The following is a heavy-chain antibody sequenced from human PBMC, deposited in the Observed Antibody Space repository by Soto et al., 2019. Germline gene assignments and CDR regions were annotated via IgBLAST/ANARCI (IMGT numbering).Heavy chain of an antibody. V-gene: IGHV1-69*02. CDR1: SSYT. Sequence: SSYTISWVRQAPGQGLEWMGRIIPILGIANYAQKFQGRVTITADKSTSTAYMELSSLRSEDTAVYYCARVSQWLVPFDIWGQGTMVT. D-gene: IGHD6-19*01. CDR2: IIPILGIA. CDR3: ARVSQWLVPFDI. J-gene: IGHJ3*02.